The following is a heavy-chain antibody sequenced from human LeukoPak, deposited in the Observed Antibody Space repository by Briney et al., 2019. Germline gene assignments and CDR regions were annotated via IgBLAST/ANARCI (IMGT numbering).Heavy chain of an antibody. J-gene: IGHJ4*02. CDR2: IYWNDNK. CDR3: AHYGDYRFLYYFDY. D-gene: IGHD4-17*01. V-gene: IGHV2-5*01. CDR1: GFSLSTSGVG. Sequence: SGPTLVNPTQTLTLTCTFSGFSLSTSGVGVGWILQPPGKALEWLALIYWNDNKLYSPSLKSRLTITKDTSNNQVVLTMTNMDPVDTATYYCAHYGDYRFLYYFDYWGQGTLVTVSP.